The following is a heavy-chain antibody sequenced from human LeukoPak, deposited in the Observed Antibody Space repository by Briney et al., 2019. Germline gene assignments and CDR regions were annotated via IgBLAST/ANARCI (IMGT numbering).Heavy chain of an antibody. D-gene: IGHD5-18*01. CDR1: GGSISGYY. CDR2: IYYSGST. CDR3: ATSNHVAPALGYFDS. J-gene: IGHJ4*02. V-gene: IGHV4-59*01. Sequence: SETLSLTCTVSGGSISGYYWSWIRQSPGKGLEWIAYIYYSGSTYYNPSLKSRVTISVDTSKNQFSLKLSSVTAADTAVYYCATSNHVAPALGYFDSWGQGTLVTVSS.